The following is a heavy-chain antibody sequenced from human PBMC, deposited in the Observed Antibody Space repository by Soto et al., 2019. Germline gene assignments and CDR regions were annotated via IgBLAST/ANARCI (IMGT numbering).Heavy chain of an antibody. Sequence: GGSLRLSCAASGFTFSSYGMHWVRQAPGKGLEWVAVISYDGSNKYYADSVKGRFTISRDNSKNTLYLQMNSLRAEDTAVYYCTRHVDGVVSRLSLKKPFDPWGQGTLVTVSS. CDR3: TRHVDGVVSRLSLKKPFDP. J-gene: IGHJ5*02. V-gene: IGHV3-30*03. D-gene: IGHD3-3*01. CDR1: GFTFSSYG. CDR2: ISYDGSNK.